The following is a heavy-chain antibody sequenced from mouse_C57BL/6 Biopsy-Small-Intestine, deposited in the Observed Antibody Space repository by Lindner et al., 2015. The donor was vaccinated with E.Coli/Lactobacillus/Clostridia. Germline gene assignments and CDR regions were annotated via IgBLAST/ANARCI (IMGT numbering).Heavy chain of an antibody. J-gene: IGHJ1*03. CDR3: ARDIRTANNYYFFYMDV. CDR2: ISAYNGYT. Sequence: SVKVSCKASGYTFRNYGVSWVRQAPGQGLEWMGWISAYNGYTNYAQNVQGRVTLTTDTATSTAYMELRSLRSDDTAIYYCARDIRTANNYYFFYMDVWGKGTTVTVSS. CDR1: GYTFRNYG. D-gene: IGHD5-1-1*01. V-gene: IGHV1S134*01.